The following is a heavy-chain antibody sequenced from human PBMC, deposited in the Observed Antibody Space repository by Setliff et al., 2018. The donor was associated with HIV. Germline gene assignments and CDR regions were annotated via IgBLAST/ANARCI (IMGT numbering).Heavy chain of an antibody. CDR3: AREIYGGNSRPFDY. Sequence: PETLSLTCAVSGYSISTNEWWGWIRQPPGKGLAWIGYIYYNGNTNYNPSLKSRVTISVDTSKNQLSLKLSSVTAADTAVYYCAREIYGGNSRPFDYWGQGTLVTVSS. V-gene: IGHV4-28*03. CDR2: IYYNGNT. D-gene: IGHD4-17*01. J-gene: IGHJ4*02. CDR1: GYSISTNEW.